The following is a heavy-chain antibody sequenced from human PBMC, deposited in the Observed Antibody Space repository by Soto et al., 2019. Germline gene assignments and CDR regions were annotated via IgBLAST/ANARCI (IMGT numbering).Heavy chain of an antibody. Sequence: PGESLKISCKGSGYSFTSYWIGWVRQMPGKGLEWMGIIYPGDSDTRYSPSFQGQVTISADKSISTAYLQWSSLKASDTAMYYCARIGMVVAATLYYGMDVWGQGTTVTVSS. CDR2: IYPGDSDT. D-gene: IGHD2-15*01. J-gene: IGHJ6*02. CDR3: ARIGMVVAATLYYGMDV. V-gene: IGHV5-51*01. CDR1: GYSFTSYW.